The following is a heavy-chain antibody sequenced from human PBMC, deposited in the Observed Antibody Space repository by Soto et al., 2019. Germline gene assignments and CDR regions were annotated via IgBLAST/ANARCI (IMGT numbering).Heavy chain of an antibody. D-gene: IGHD3-3*01. CDR2: IFYSGSF. J-gene: IGHJ4*02. CDR1: GDSISSGGSY. V-gene: IGHV4-31*03. CDR3: AGPRKPPTFFGVVRPSFLTH. Sequence: SETLSLTCTVSGDSISSGGSYWNWIRQRPGKGLEWMGYIFYSGSFYYTPSLRGRVMMSADTSKNQFYLRLSSVTAADTAVYYCAGPRKPPTFFGVVRPSFLTHGGQEPLVTFPS.